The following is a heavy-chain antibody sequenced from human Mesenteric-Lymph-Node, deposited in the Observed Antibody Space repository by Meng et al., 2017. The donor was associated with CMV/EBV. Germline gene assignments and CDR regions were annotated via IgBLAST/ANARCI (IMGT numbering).Heavy chain of an antibody. J-gene: IGHJ4*02. CDR2: IYYSGST. CDR1: GGSISSYY. CDR3: ARQGAYCGGDCYKDY. Sequence: VSGGSISSYYWSWIRQPPGKGLEWIGYIYYSGSTNYNPSLKSRVTISVDTSKNQFSLKLSSVTAADTAVYYCARQGAYCGGDCYKDYWGQGTLVTVSS. V-gene: IGHV4-59*08. D-gene: IGHD2-21*02.